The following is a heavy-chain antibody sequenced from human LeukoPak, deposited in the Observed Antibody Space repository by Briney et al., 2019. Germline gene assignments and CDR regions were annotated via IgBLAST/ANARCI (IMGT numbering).Heavy chain of an antibody. CDR1: GYTFTGYY. D-gene: IGHD6-19*01. Sequence: ASVKVSCKASGYTFTGYYMHWVRQAPGQGLEWMGWINPNSGGTNCAQKFQGRVTMTRDTSISTAYMELSRLRSDDTAVYYCARDIGYSSGWYPSHFDYWGQGTLVTVSS. CDR3: ARDIGYSSGWYPSHFDY. CDR2: INPNSGGT. V-gene: IGHV1-2*02. J-gene: IGHJ4*02.